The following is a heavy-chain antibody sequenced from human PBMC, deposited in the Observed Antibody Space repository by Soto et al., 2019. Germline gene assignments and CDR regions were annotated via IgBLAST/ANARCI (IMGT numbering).Heavy chain of an antibody. V-gene: IGHV4-31*03. CDR1: GGSISRGGYY. CDR3: ARQGGYGSGNHFDY. D-gene: IGHD3-10*01. J-gene: IGHJ4*02. CDR2: IYNSGST. Sequence: QVQLQVSGPGLVRPSQTLSLTCTVSGGSISRGGYYWNWIRQHPGKGLEWIGYIYNSGSTNYNPSLKSRLTISVDTSKNHFSLKLSSVTAADTAVYYCARQGGYGSGNHFDYWGQGSQVTVSS.